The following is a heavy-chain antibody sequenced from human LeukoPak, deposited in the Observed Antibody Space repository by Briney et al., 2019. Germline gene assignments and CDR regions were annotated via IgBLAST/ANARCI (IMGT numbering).Heavy chain of an antibody. D-gene: IGHD3-16*01. V-gene: IGHV1-2*02. CDR2: INPNSGGT. CDR1: GYTFTGYY. J-gene: IGHJ4*02. Sequence: GASVKVSCKASGYTFTGYYMHWVRQAPGQGLEWMGWINPNSGGTNYAQKFQGRVTMTRDTSISTAYMELSRLRSDDTAVYYCARSLHYDYVWGSSPDHTSFDYWGQGTLVTVSS. CDR3: ARSLHYDYVWGSSPDHTSFDY.